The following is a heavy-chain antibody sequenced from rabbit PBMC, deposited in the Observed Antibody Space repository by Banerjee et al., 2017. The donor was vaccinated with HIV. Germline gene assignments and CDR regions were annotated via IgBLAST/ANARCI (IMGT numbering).Heavy chain of an antibody. J-gene: IGHJ4*01. CDR2: INTSSGNT. CDR1: GFDFSSYG. D-gene: IGHD4-2*01. V-gene: IGHV1S45*01. Sequence: QEQLVESGGGLVQPGGSLKLSCKASGFDFSSYGVSWVRQAPGKGLEWIACINTSSGNTVYASWAKGRFTISKTSSTTVTLQMTSLTAADTATYFCARDPAGREDFNLWGPGTLVTVS. CDR3: ARDPAGREDFNL.